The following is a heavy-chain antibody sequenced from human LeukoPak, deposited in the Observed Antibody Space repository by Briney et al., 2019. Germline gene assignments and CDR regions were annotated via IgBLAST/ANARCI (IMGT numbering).Heavy chain of an antibody. V-gene: IGHV3-23*01. Sequence: PGGSLRLSCAASGFTFSSYAMSWVRQAPGKGLEWVSAISRSGGSTYYADSVKGRFTISRDISKNTLYLQMNTLRADDTAVYYCARDHSGTFDFDYWGQGTLVTVSS. J-gene: IGHJ4*02. CDR1: GFTFSSYA. CDR2: ISRSGGST. D-gene: IGHD1-26*01. CDR3: ARDHSGTFDFDY.